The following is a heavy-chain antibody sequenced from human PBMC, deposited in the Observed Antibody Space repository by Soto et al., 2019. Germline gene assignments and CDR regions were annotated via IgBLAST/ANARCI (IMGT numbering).Heavy chain of an antibody. D-gene: IGHD5-12*01. V-gene: IGHV5-10-1*01. J-gene: IGHJ6*02. CDR1: GYSFTSYW. CDR3: ARLALATRRGYYCMDV. Sequence: PGESLKISCKGSGYSFTSYWISWVRQMPGKGLEWMGRIDPSDSYTNYSPSFQGHVTISADKSISTAYPQWSSLKASDTAMYYCARLALATRRGYYCMDVWGQGPTVTVSS. CDR2: IDPSDSYT.